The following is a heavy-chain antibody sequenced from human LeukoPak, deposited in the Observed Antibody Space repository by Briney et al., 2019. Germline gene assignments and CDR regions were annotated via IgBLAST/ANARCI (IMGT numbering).Heavy chain of an antibody. J-gene: IGHJ4*02. CDR2: IIPIFGTA. D-gene: IGHD4-23*01. Sequence: SVKVSCKASGGTFSSYAISWVRQAPGQGLEWMGRIIPIFGTANYAQKFQGRVTITADKSTSTAYMELSSLRSEDTAVYYCARVSPYGGNSGSGNHWGRGTLVTVSS. V-gene: IGHV1-69*06. CDR1: GGTFSSYA. CDR3: ARVSPYGGNSGSGNH.